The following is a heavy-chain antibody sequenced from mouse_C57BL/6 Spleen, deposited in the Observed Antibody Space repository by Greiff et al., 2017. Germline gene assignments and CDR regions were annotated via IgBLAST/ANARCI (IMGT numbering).Heavy chain of an antibody. CDR1: GFSFNTYA. D-gene: IGHD2-5*01. CDR3: VRSSYSNYGFAY. CDR2: IRSKSNNYAT. Sequence: EVHLVESGGGLVQPKGSLKLSCAASGFSFNTYAMNWVRQAPGKGLEWVARIRSKSNNYATYYADSVKDRFTISRDDSESMLYLQMNNLKTEDTAMYYCVRSSYSNYGFAYWGQGTLVTVSA. V-gene: IGHV10-1*01. J-gene: IGHJ3*01.